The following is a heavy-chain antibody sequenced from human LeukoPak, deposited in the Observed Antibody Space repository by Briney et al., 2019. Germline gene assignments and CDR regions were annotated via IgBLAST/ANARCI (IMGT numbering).Heavy chain of an antibody. CDR3: ARFKGSGEGWFGP. Sequence: SETLSLTCTVSGDSISSSSYYWAWIRQPPGKGLVWIGSMYYSGSTYYNPSLKSRVTISVDTSKSQFSLKLSSVTAADTAVYFCARFKGSGEGWFGPWGQGPLVTVSS. D-gene: IGHD1-26*01. CDR1: GDSISSSSYY. V-gene: IGHV4-39*01. CDR2: MYYSGST. J-gene: IGHJ5*02.